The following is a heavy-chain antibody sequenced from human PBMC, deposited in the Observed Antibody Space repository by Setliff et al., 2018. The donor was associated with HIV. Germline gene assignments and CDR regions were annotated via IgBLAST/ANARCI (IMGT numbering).Heavy chain of an antibody. V-gene: IGHV5-51*01. CDR2: IYPDDSET. Sequence: PGESLKISCQGSGFNFRTSWIGWVRQMPGKGLEWMGIIYPDDSETRYSPSFQGQVTMSADKSITTAYLQWTSLKASDTAMYYCVRRVGGRGYYFDYWGQGTPVTVPS. J-gene: IGHJ4*02. D-gene: IGHD3-10*01. CDR3: VRRVGGRGYYFDY. CDR1: GFNFRTSW.